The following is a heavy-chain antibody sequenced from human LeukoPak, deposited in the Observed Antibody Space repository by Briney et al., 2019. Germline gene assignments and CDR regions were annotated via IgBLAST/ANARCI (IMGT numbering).Heavy chain of an antibody. CDR1: GYSISSGYY. J-gene: IGHJ3*02. Sequence: SETLSLTCTVSGYSISSGYYWGWIRQPPGKGLEWIGSIYHSGRTYYNPSLKSRVTISVDTSKNQFSLKLSSVTAADTAVYYCASDNYYDSSGYSSDDAFDIWGQGTMVTVSS. CDR3: ASDNYYDSSGYSSDDAFDI. D-gene: IGHD3-22*01. V-gene: IGHV4-38-2*02. CDR2: IYHSGRT.